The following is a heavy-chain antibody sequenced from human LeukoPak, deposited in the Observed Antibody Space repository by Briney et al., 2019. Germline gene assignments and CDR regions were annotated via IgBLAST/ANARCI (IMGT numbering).Heavy chain of an antibody. CDR3: VRDPSLYCSSNTCYDLDY. CDR2: ISPGSGTI. J-gene: IGHJ4*02. CDR1: GFTFSTYS. V-gene: IGHV3-48*04. Sequence: GGSLRLSCAASGFTFSTYSMNWVRQAPGKGLEWVSYISPGSGTILYADSVKGRFTISRDNAKNSLYLQMNSLRAEDTAMYYCVRDPSLYCSSNTCYDLDYWGQGTLVTVSS. D-gene: IGHD2/OR15-2a*01.